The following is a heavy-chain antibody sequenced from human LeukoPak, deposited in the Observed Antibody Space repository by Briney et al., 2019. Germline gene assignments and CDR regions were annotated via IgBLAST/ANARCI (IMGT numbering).Heavy chain of an antibody. V-gene: IGHV3-23*01. CDR1: GFTFSSYA. J-gene: IGHJ5*02. CDR2: ISGSGGGT. CDR3: AKDKTLGGYCSRTSWPGNWFVP. D-gene: IGHD2-2*01. Sequence: GGSLRLSCAASGFTFSSYAMRGVGQAPGERLGWVSAISGSGGGTYLVDFVEGRYTISKDKSKDTLYLEINSLRAEDTAVYYCAKDKTLGGYCSRTSWPGNWFVPWGQGTLVTVSS.